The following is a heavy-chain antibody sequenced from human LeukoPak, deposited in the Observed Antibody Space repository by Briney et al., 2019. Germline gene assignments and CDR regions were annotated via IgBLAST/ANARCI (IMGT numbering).Heavy chain of an antibody. CDR3: ARDWSHRCFDY. J-gene: IGHJ4*02. CDR2: MYSGDSGGST. CDR1: GFTVSNNY. D-gene: IGHD3-3*01. V-gene: IGHV3-53*01. Sequence: GGSLRLSCAASGFTVSNNYMSWVRQAPGKGLEWVSVMYSGDSGGSTYYADSVKGRFTISRDSSKNALYLQMNSLRAEDTAVYYCARDWSHRCFDYWGQGTLVTVSS.